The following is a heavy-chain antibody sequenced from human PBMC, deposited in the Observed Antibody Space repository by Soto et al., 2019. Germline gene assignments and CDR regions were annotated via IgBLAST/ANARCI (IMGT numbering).Heavy chain of an antibody. D-gene: IGHD4-17*01. J-gene: IGHJ4*02. CDR1: GFSITTRAMC. CDR3: ARIHGPSGNYGLAY. Sequence: SGPTLVNPTQTLTLTCTFSGFSITTRAMCVSWIRQPPGKALEWLALIDWADDKYYSTSLKTRLTSSKDTSKNQVVLTMTNVDPVDTATYYCARIHGPSGNYGLAYWGQGTLVTVSS. CDR2: IDWADDK. V-gene: IGHV2-70*13.